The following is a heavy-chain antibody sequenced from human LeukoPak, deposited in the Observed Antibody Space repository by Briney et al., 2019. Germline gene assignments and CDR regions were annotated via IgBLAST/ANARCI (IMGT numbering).Heavy chain of an antibody. CDR3: ARSRYSYGDNWFDP. D-gene: IGHD5-18*01. V-gene: IGHV1-46*01. J-gene: IGHJ5*02. Sequence: ASVTVSCKASGYTFTSYFIHWVRQAPGQGLEWMGIINPSGGSTNYAQKFQGRVTMTRDTSTTTVYMELSSLRFEDTAVYYCARSRYSYGDNWFDPWGQGTLVTVSS. CDR2: INPSGGST. CDR1: GYTFTSYF.